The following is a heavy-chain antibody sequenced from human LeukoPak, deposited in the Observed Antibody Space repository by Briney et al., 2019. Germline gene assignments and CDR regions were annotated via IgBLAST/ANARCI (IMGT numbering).Heavy chain of an antibody. CDR2: INHSGST. J-gene: IGHJ5*02. D-gene: IGHD3-3*01. V-gene: IGHV4-34*01. CDR3: ARGRGVVKSFSWFDP. CDR1: GGSFSGYY. Sequence: SETLSLTCAVYGGSFSGYYWSWIRQPPGKGLEWIGEINHSGSTSYNPSLKSRVTISVDTSKNQFSLKLSSVTAADTAVYYCARGRGVVKSFSWFDPWGQGTLVTVSS.